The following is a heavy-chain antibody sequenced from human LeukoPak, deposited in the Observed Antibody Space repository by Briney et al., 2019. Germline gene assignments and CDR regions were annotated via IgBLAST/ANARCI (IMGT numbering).Heavy chain of an antibody. CDR3: ASVSAFSGPYYAVDAFDI. J-gene: IGHJ3*02. CDR2: INHSGRA. Sequence: SETLSLTCAVSGGSFSGYYWSWIRQPPGKGLEWIGEINHSGRANYNPSLKSRLTISVDTSKNQFSLKLSSVTAADTAVYYCASVSAFSGPYYAVDAFDIGGHGTMVTVS. D-gene: IGHD1-26*01. CDR1: GGSFSGYY. V-gene: IGHV4-34*01.